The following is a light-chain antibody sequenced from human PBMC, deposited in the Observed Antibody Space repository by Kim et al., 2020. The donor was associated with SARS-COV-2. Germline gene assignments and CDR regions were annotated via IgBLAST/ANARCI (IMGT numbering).Light chain of an antibody. J-gene: IGKJ5*01. CDR1: QSVSSY. V-gene: IGKV3-11*01. CDR2: DAS. CDR3: QQRSNWPPPT. Sequence: SPGERATLPVRASQSVSSYLAWYQQKPGQAPRLLIYDASNRATGIPARFSGSGSGTDFTLTISSLEPEDFAVYYCQQRSNWPPPTFGQGTRLEIK.